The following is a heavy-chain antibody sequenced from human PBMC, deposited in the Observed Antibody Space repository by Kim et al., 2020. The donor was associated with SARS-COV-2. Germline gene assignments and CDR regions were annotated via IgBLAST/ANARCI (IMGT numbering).Heavy chain of an antibody. J-gene: IGHJ4*02. V-gene: IGHV1-2*02. Sequence: TNYAQKFQGRVTVTRDTSISPVFMELYSLRSDDTAIYYCTRESIEESFDYWGLGTLVTVSS. D-gene: IGHD2-21*01. CDR2: T. CDR3: TRESIEESFDY.